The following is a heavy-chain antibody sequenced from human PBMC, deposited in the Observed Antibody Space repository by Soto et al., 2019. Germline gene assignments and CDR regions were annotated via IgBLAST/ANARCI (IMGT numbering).Heavy chain of an antibody. CDR2: IYPGDSDT. V-gene: IGHV5-51*01. CDR1: GDSFTSYW. CDR3: ARHADNWNYGGMDV. D-gene: IGHD1-20*01. Sequence: XDSLKVSWKCSGDSFTSYWSGLVLQMPGKGLEWMGIIYPGDSDTRYSPSFQGQVTISADKSISTAYLQWSSLKASDTAMYYCARHADNWNYGGMDVWGQGTTVTVSS. J-gene: IGHJ6*02.